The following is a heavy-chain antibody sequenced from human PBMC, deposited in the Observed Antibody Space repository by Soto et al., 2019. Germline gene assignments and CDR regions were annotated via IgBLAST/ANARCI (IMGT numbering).Heavy chain of an antibody. CDR3: ARVKYSSSWYRGGYYYYGMDV. V-gene: IGHV3-20*04. CDR1: GFTFDDYG. CDR2: INWNGGST. Sequence: EVQLVESGGGVVRPGGSLRLSCAASGFTFDDYGMSWVRQAPGKGLEWVSGINWNGGSTGYADSVKGRFTISRDNAKNSLYLQMNSLRADDTAVYYCARVKYSSSWYRGGYYYYGMDVWGQGTTVTVSS. J-gene: IGHJ6*02. D-gene: IGHD6-13*01.